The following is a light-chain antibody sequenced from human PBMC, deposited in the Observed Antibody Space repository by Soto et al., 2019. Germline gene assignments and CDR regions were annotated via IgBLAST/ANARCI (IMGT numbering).Light chain of an antibody. J-gene: IGLJ3*02. CDR3: CSYAGSPWV. Sequence: QSALTQPASVSGSPGQSITISCTGTSSDVGSYNLVSGYQQHPGKAPKLMIYEGSKRPSGVSNRFSGSKSGNTASLTISGLQAEDEADYYCCSYAGSPWVFGGGTKLTVL. V-gene: IGLV2-23*01. CDR1: SSDVGSYNL. CDR2: EGS.